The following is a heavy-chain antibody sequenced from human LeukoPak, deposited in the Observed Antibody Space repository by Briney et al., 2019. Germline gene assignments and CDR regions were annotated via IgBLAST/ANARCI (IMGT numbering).Heavy chain of an antibody. Sequence: GGSLRLSCAASGFTFSSYWMHWVCQAPGKGLVWVSRINSDGSGTVYADSVKGRYTISRDNAKNTLYLQMNSLRAEDTAVYYCARRLGYCTNGVCYSGWFDPWGQGTLVTVSS. J-gene: IGHJ5*02. CDR1: GFTFSSYW. V-gene: IGHV3-74*01. D-gene: IGHD2-8*01. CDR2: INSDGSGT. CDR3: ARRLGYCTNGVCYSGWFDP.